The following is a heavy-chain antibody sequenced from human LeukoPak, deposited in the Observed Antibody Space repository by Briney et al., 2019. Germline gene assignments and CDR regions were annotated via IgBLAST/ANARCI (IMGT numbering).Heavy chain of an antibody. V-gene: IGHV4-59*01. J-gene: IGHJ4*02. CDR2: VYYNGNT. Sequence: PSETLSLTCTVSGASISSDYWTWIRQPPGRGLEWIGYVYYNGNTKYNPSLLSRVTISADTSKNQFFLNLTSVTAADTAVYYCARVSLVRGAPDYYFDYWGQGTLVTVSS. CDR3: ARVSLVRGAPDYYFDY. D-gene: IGHD3-10*01. CDR1: GASISSDY.